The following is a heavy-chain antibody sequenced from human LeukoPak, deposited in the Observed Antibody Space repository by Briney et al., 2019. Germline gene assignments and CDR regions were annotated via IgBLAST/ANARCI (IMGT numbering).Heavy chain of an antibody. V-gene: IGHV4-59*01. CDR2: IYDSGST. CDR3: ARGTAFWSGYVVDY. Sequence: SETLPLTCTVAGGSFSSYSWSWIRQPPGKGLEWIGYIYDSGSTNYNPSLKSRVTISIDTSKSHFSLKLSSVTAADTAVYYCARGTAFWSGYVVDYWGQGTLVTVSS. CDR1: GGSFSSYS. J-gene: IGHJ4*02. D-gene: IGHD3-3*01.